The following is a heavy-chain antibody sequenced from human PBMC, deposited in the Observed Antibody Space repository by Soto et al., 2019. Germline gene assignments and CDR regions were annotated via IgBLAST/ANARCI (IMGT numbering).Heavy chain of an antibody. CDR3: ARNPKTTVTTRPNRNWYFDL. Sequence: QVQLQESGPGLVKPSQTLSLTCTVSGGSISSGGYYWSWIRQHPGKGLEWIGYIYYSGSTYYNPSLTSRVTISVDTSKNQFSLKLSSVTAADTAVYYCARNPKTTVTTRPNRNWYFDLWGRGTLVTVSS. V-gene: IGHV4-31*03. J-gene: IGHJ2*01. CDR2: IYYSGST. D-gene: IGHD4-17*01. CDR1: GGSISSGGYY.